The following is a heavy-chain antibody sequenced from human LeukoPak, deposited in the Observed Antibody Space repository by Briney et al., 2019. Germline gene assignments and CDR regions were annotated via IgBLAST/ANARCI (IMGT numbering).Heavy chain of an antibody. D-gene: IGHD2-2*01. J-gene: IGHJ5*02. CDR2: IIPTFGLV. CDR1: GGTFDTDA. CDR3: VSSPPVGQLPIISYFDP. V-gene: IGHV1-69*10. Sequence: GASVKVSCKASGGTFDTDAISWVRQAPGQGLEWVGGIIPTFGLVNYAEDLQGRATITADKSTSTFFMEMTSLRSDDTAMYYCVSSPPVGQLPIISYFDPWGQGTLVTVSS.